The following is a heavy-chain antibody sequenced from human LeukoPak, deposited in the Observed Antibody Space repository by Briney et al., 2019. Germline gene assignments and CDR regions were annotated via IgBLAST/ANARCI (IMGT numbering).Heavy chain of an antibody. CDR3: ARDGRHSAGGWFDP. V-gene: IGHV4-4*02. Sequence: SGTLSLTCAVSGGSISSSNWWSWVRQPPGKGLEWIGEIYHDGRTNYNPSLKSRVTMSVDTSKNQFSLKLSSVTAADTAVYYCARDGRHSAGGWFDPWGQGTLVTVSS. J-gene: IGHJ5*02. D-gene: IGHD1-26*01. CDR2: IYHDGRT. CDR1: GGSISSSNW.